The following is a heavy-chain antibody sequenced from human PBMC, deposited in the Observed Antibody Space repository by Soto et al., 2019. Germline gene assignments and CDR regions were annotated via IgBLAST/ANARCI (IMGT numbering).Heavy chain of an antibody. CDR3: VRDAGSLGY. Sequence: GGSLRLSCAASGFTFNSYIMDWVRQAPGKGLEWVSYITSGSSTIHYADSVKGRFTISRDNAKNSVFLQMNSLRVEDTAVYYCVRDAGSLGYWGQGTLVTVSS. CDR1: GFTFNSYI. D-gene: IGHD3-10*01. V-gene: IGHV3-48*01. J-gene: IGHJ4*02. CDR2: ITSGSSTI.